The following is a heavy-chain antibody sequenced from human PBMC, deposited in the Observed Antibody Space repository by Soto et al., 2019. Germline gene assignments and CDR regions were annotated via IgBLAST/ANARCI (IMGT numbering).Heavy chain of an antibody. J-gene: IGHJ4*02. Sequence: EVQLLESGGGLVQPGGSLRLSCAASGFTFSSYAMSWVRQAPGKGLEWVSAISGSGGSTYYADSVKGRFTISRENSKNTLYLQMNILRAEDTAVYYCATEYYDSSVRYFHYWGQGTLVTVSS. CDR2: ISGSGGST. CDR1: GFTFSSYA. CDR3: ATEYYDSSVRYFHY. D-gene: IGHD3-22*01. V-gene: IGHV3-23*01.